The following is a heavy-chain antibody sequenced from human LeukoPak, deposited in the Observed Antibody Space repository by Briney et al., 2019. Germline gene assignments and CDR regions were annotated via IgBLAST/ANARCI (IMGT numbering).Heavy chain of an antibody. D-gene: IGHD6-13*01. V-gene: IGHV1-69*06. Sequence: SVKVSCKASGGTFSSYAISWVRQAPGQGLEWMGGIIPIFGTANYAQKFQGRVTITADKSTSTAYMELSSLRSEDTAVYYCARTGIAAAGRCFDPWGQGTLVTVSS. CDR3: ARTGIAAAGRCFDP. CDR2: IIPIFGTA. CDR1: GGTFSSYA. J-gene: IGHJ5*02.